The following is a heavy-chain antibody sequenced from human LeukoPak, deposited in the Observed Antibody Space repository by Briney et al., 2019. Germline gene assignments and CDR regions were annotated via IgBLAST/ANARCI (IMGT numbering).Heavy chain of an antibody. Sequence: GGSLRLSCAASGFAVNTKFMHWVRQAPGKGLEWISVIYSGGLTYYADSAKGRFTMSRDNAKKTVYLQLTTLRPEDTAVYYCARGGYSGSYYRFSWGQGTLVTVFS. D-gene: IGHD3-22*01. V-gene: IGHV3-53*01. CDR2: IYSGGLT. CDR1: GFAVNTKF. J-gene: IGHJ4*02. CDR3: ARGGYSGSYYRFS.